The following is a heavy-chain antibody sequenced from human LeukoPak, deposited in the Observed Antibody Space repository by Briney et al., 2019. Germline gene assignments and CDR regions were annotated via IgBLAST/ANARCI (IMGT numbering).Heavy chain of an antibody. CDR2: ITGDGGGT. V-gene: IGHV3-23*01. J-gene: IGHJ1*01. Sequence: GGSLRLSCAASGFTFRNYVMSWVRQTPGKGLEWVSAITGDGGGTNHADSVKGRFTISRDNSKNTLYLQMNSLRAEDTALYYCAKKVVVGATSPYSDFQDWGQGTLVTVSS. CDR3: AKKVVVGATSPYSDFQD. D-gene: IGHD1-26*01. CDR1: GFTFRNYV.